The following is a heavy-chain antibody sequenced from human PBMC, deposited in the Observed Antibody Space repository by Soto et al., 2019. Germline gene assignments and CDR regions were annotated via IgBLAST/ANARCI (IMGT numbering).Heavy chain of an antibody. J-gene: IGHJ4*02. Sequence: AASLKVSCKASGYTFINYYIHWVRQAPGQGLEWMGIFNPTSGSTNYAQKLQGRVTLTMDTSTRTVYMELSSLRFDDTAVYYCARDLAAGDYWGQGTLVTVSS. CDR3: ARDLAAGDY. CDR1: GYTFINYY. V-gene: IGHV1-46*01. CDR2: FNPTSGST. D-gene: IGHD6-13*01.